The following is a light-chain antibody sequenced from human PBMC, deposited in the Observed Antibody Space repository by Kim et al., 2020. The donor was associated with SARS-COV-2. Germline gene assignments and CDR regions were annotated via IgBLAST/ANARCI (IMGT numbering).Light chain of an antibody. CDR3: QAWDSSTAWV. J-gene: IGLJ3*02. CDR1: KLGDKY. Sequence: SYELTQPPSVSVSPGQTASITCSGDKLGDKYACWYQQKPGQSPVLVIYQDSKRPSGIPERFSGSNYGNTATLTISGTQAMVEADYYCQAWDSSTAWVFGG. CDR2: QDS. V-gene: IGLV3-1*01.